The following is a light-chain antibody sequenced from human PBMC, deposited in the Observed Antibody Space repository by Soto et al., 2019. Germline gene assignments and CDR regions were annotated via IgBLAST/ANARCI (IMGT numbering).Light chain of an antibody. CDR2: DAS. V-gene: IGKV3-11*01. CDR1: QSVSNF. Sequence: EIVLTQSPATLSLSPGERATLYCRASQSVSNFLAWYQQKPGQAPRLLIYDASTRATGVPARFSGSGSGTDFTLTISRLEPEDFAIYYCQQRSNWPQDFGQGTRLEIK. J-gene: IGKJ5*01. CDR3: QQRSNWPQD.